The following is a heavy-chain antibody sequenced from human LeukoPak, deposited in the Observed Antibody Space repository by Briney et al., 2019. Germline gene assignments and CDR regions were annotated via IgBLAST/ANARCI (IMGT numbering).Heavy chain of an antibody. CDR3: ANDMETTASGTFDF. J-gene: IGHJ4*02. D-gene: IGHD6-13*01. Sequence: GASLRLSCAAAGFTFNNYGMRYVRQAPGKGLEWVAVISDVGRNTKYADSGKGRLTISTDTSNNTLYLTMTSLTAERTGFTFCANDMETTASGTFDFRGQGTLVTVSS. CDR1: GFTFNNYG. V-gene: IGHV3-30*18. CDR2: ISDVGRNT.